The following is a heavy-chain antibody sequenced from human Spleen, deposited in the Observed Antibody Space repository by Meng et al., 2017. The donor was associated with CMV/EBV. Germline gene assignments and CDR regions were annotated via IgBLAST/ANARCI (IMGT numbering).Heavy chain of an antibody. J-gene: IGHJ5*02. Sequence: GESLKISCAASGFTFSSYEMNWVRQAPGKGLEWVSYISSSGSTIYYADSVKGRFTISRDNAKNSLYLQMNSLRAEDTAVYYCARGAGGPGLPRLSWLDPWGQGILVTVSS. V-gene: IGHV3-48*03. CDR2: ISSSGSTI. CDR3: ARGAGGPGLPRLSWLDP. CDR1: GFTFSSYE.